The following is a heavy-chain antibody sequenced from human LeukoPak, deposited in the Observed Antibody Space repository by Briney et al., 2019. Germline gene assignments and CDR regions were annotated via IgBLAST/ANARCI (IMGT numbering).Heavy chain of an antibody. CDR1: RYTFTSYY. Sequence: ASVKVSCKASRYTFTSYYMHWVRQAPGQGLEWMGIINPSGGSTSYAQKFQGRVTMTRDTSTSTVYMELSSLRSEDTAVYYCARDFKKGAVAATIAGYWGQGTLVTVSS. D-gene: IGHD6-19*01. CDR2: INPSGGST. V-gene: IGHV1-46*01. CDR3: ARDFKKGAVAATIAGY. J-gene: IGHJ4*02.